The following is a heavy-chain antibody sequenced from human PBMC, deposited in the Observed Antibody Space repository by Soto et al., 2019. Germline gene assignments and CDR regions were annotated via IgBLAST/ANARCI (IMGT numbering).Heavy chain of an antibody. CDR3: ARTRSFTLGFYYDGMDV. D-gene: IGHD6-6*01. CDR2: IYPGDSDT. J-gene: IGHJ6*02. CDR1: GYSFASYW. V-gene: IGHV5-51*01. Sequence: PGESLKISCQGAGYSFASYWIGWVRQMAGKDLEWRGIIYPGDSDTKYSPSFHAQVTISADQSLRTAYLQWTSLKASDTALYYCARTRSFTLGFYYDGMDVWGQGTTVTVSS.